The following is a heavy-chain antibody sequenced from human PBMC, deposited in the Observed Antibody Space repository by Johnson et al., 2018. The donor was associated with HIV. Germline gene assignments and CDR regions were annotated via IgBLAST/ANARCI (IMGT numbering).Heavy chain of an antibody. CDR2: SGSGGST. Sequence: VQLVESGGGLIQPGGSLRLSCAASGFTVSSNYMSWVRQAPGKGLEWVSAISGSGGSTYYADSVKGRFTISRDNSKNTLYLQMNSLRAEDTAVYYCARGSLSGSPDIWGQGTMVIVSS. V-gene: IGHV3-66*03. CDR1: GFTVSSNY. CDR3: ARGSLSGSPDI. D-gene: IGHD1-26*01. J-gene: IGHJ3*02.